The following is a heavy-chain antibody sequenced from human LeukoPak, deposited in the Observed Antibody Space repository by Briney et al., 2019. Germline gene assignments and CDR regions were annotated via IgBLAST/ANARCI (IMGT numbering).Heavy chain of an antibody. CDR1: GFTFSSSA. CDR3: ARTYSSSSGRKYYYYYGMDV. D-gene: IGHD6-6*01. J-gene: IGHJ6*02. V-gene: IGHV3-23*01. Sequence: GGSLRLSCAASGFTFSSSAMSWVRQVPGKGLEWVSGISASGGSTSYADSVRGRFTISRDNSKDTLYLQMNSLRAEDTAVYYCARTYSSSSGRKYYYYYGMDVWGQGTTVTVSS. CDR2: ISASGGST.